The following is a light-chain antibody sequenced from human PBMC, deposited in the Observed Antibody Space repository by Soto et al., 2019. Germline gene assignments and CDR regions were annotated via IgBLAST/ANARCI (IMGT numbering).Light chain of an antibody. CDR2: EVS. J-gene: IGLJ2*01. CDR1: NSDVGPYDY. V-gene: IGLV2-14*01. CDR3: SSFTKTNTYV. Sequence: QSALTQPASVSGSPGQSITISCTGTNSDVGPYDYVSWYQQFPGRAPKIIIYEVSYRPAGTSTRFSGSKSGTTAYLTISGLQPEDEADYYCSSFTKTNTYVFGGGTKLTV.